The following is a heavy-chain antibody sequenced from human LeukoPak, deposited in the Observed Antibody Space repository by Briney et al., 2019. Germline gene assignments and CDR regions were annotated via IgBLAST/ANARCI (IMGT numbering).Heavy chain of an antibody. CDR1: RFTFSNYG. Sequence: GGTLRLSCAAPRFTFSNYGMSWVRQAPGKGLERVSAISGSGGSTYYADSVKGRFTISRDNSKNTLYLQMYSLRAEDTAVYYCAKGARGYFDYWGQGTLVTVSS. V-gene: IGHV3-23*01. J-gene: IGHJ4*02. D-gene: IGHD3-10*01. CDR2: ISGSGGST. CDR3: AKGARGYFDY.